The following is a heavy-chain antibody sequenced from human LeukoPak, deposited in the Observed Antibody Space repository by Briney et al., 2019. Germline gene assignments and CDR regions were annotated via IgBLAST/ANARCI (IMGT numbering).Heavy chain of an antibody. CDR2: INPNSGGT. D-gene: IGHD1-1*01. V-gene: IGHV1-2*02. J-gene: IGHJ4*02. Sequence: GASVKVSCKASGYTFTGYYMHWVRQAPGQGLEWMGWINPNSGGTNYAQKFQGRVTMTRDTSISTAYMELSRLRSDDTAVYYCARAHRTSRAAEIDYWGQGTLVTVSS. CDR3: ARAHRTSRAAEIDY. CDR1: GYTFTGYY.